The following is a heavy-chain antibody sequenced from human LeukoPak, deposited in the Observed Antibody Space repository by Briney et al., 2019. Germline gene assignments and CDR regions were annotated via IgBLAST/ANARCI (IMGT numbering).Heavy chain of an antibody. CDR2: LFSNENT. CDR3: ARERSERGLIDY. Sequence: SETLSLTCTVPGCSFTSYHWSWIRQPAGKGLEWIVRLFSNENTYYNPSLKSRVTISVDTSKKQFSLKLTSVTAADTAVYYCARERSERGLIDYWGQGTLVTVSS. D-gene: IGHD3-10*01. V-gene: IGHV4-4*07. J-gene: IGHJ4*02. CDR1: GCSFTSYH.